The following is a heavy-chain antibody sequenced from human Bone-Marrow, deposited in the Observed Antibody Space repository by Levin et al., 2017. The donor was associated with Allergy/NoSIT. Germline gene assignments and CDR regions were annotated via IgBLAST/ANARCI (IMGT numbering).Heavy chain of an antibody. CDR1: GFTFSNYW. J-gene: IGHJ3*01. V-gene: IGHV3-74*01. Sequence: GGSLRLSCAASGFTFSNYWMHWVRQVPGRGLVWVSRINMYGSLTKYADSVQGRFTISRDDAKNTLNLQMNSLRADDTAVYYCARASGHLDWQLHAFDVWGQGTMVTVSS. CDR3: ARASGHLDWQLHAFDV. CDR2: INMYGSLT. D-gene: IGHD3/OR15-3a*01.